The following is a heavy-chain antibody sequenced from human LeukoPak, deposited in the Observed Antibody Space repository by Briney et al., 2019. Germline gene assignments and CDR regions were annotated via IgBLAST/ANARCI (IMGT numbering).Heavy chain of an antibody. Sequence: GGSLRLSCAASGFTFSNYAMHWVRQAPGKGLEWVAVISYDGTNKYYADSVKGRFTISRDNSKNTMYLQMNSLRAEDTAMYYCARAPMSYDSSGFGGAFDIWGQGKMVTVSS. CDR3: ARAPMSYDSSGFGGAFDI. D-gene: IGHD3-22*01. J-gene: IGHJ3*02. V-gene: IGHV3-30-3*01. CDR2: ISYDGTNK. CDR1: GFTFSNYA.